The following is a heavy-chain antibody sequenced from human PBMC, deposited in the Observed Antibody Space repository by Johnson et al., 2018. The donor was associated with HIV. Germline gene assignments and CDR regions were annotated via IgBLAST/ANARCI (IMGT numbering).Heavy chain of an antibody. V-gene: IGHV3-66*01. J-gene: IGHJ3*02. CDR1: GFTVSNNY. D-gene: IGHD6-19*01. CDR3: AATVAGIPTGAFDI. Sequence: VQLVESGGGLVQSGGSLRLSCGASGFTVSNNYMNWVRQAPGKGLEWVSVIYSGGSTYYADSVKGRFIISRDNSKNTLYLQMNSLRAEDTAVYYCAATVAGIPTGAFDIWGQGTMVTVSS. CDR2: IYSGGST.